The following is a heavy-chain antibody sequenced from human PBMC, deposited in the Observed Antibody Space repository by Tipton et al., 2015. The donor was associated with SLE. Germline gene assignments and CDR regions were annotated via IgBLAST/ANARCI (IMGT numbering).Heavy chain of an antibody. J-gene: IGHJ4*02. D-gene: IGHD6-13*01. V-gene: IGHV1-69*06. Sequence: QLVQSGTEVKKPGSSVKVSCKASGGTFSSYAISWVRQAPGQGLEWMGGIIPIFGTANYAQKFQGGVTITADKSTSTAYMELSSLGSEDTAVYYWARNYSSKLVRFYYFEYWGQGTLVTVSS. CDR1: GGTFSSYA. CDR3: ARNYSSKLVRFYYFEY. CDR2: IIPIFGTA.